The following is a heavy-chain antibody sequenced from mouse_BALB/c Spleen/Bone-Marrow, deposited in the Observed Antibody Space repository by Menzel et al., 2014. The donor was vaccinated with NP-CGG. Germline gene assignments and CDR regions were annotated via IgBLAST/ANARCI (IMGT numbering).Heavy chain of an antibody. Sequence: VQLQQSGTVLARPGAAVKMSCKASGYTFSNYWMHWVKQRPGQGLEWIGTIYPGNSDTTYNQKFKGKATLIAVTSTSTAYMELSSLTNEDSAVYYCTTLARNKFDYWGQGTTLTVSS. CDR1: GYTFSNYW. V-gene: IGHV1-5*01. CDR3: TTLARNKFDY. CDR2: IYPGNSDT. J-gene: IGHJ2*01. D-gene: IGHD3-1*01.